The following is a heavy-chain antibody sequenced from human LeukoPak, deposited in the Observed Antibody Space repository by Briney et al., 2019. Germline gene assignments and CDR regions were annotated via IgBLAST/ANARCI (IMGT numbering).Heavy chain of an antibody. D-gene: IGHD3-10*01. CDR1: GFTFSSYN. J-gene: IGHJ4*02. V-gene: IGHV3-23*01. CDR2: ISGSGGST. CDR3: AKSGRFGESSFDY. Sequence: GGSLRLSCAASGFTFSSYNMNWVRQAPGKGLEWVSGISGSGGSTYYADSVKGRFTISRDNSKNTLYLQMNSLRAEDTAVYYCAKSGRFGESSFDYWGQGTLVTVSS.